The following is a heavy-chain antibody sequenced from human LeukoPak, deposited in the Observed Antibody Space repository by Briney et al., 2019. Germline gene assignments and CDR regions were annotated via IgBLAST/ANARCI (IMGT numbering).Heavy chain of an antibody. J-gene: IGHJ4*02. CDR1: GFTFSSYG. Sequence: GRSLRLSCAASGFTFSSYGMHWVRQAPGKGLEWVAVIWYDGSNKYYADSVKGRFTISRDNSKSTLYLQMNSLRAEDTAVYYCAKDRIAVAGTAFDYWGQGTLVTVSS. CDR2: IWYDGSNK. V-gene: IGHV3-33*06. CDR3: AKDRIAVAGTAFDY. D-gene: IGHD6-19*01.